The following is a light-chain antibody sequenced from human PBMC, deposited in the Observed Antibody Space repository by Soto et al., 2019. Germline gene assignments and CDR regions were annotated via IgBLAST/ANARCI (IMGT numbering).Light chain of an antibody. CDR1: QGISNY. CDR3: QKYSSVPL. J-gene: IGKJ3*01. V-gene: IGKV1-27*01. Sequence: DIQMTQSPSSLSASVGDRVTITCRASQGISNYIAWYQQKPGKAPKLLIYAASSLQSGVPSRFSGSGSGTDFTLTSNSLPHEYVTSYSCQKYSSVPLFGPGTKVDIK. CDR2: AAS.